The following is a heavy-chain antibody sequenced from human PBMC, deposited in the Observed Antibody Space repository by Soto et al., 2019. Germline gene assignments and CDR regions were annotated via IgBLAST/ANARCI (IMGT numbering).Heavy chain of an antibody. CDR2: INAGNGNT. D-gene: IGHD6-25*01. CDR1: GYTFTSDA. V-gene: IGHV1-3*05. CDR3: ARGLPLAADY. Sequence: QVQLVQSGAEEKKPGASVKVSCKASGYTFTSDAMHWVRQAPGRRLEWMGWINAGNGNTKYSQKFQGRVTITRDTSASTAYMELSSLRSEVTAVYYCARGLPLAADYWGQGTLVAGSS. J-gene: IGHJ4*02.